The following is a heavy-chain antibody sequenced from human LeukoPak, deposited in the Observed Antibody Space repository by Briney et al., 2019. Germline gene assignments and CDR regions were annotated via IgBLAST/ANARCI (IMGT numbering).Heavy chain of an antibody. CDR3: AKDTGYSYGYSDY. CDR1: GFTFSSYA. J-gene: IGHJ4*02. V-gene: IGHV3-23*01. CDR2: ISGSGGST. D-gene: IGHD5-18*01. Sequence: GGSLRLSCAASGFTFSSYAMSWVRQAPGGGLGWGSAISGSGGSTYYADSVKGRFTISRDNSKNTLYLQMNSLRAEDTAVYYCAKDTGYSYGYSDYWGQGTLVTVSS.